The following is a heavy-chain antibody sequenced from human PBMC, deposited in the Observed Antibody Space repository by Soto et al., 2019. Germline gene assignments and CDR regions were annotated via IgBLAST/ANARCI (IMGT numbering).Heavy chain of an antibody. V-gene: IGHV3-48*01. CDR1: GFTFSSYS. J-gene: IGHJ3*02. CDR2: ISSSSSTI. D-gene: IGHD3-16*02. CDR3: ARDKWDSGDYIWASYRFRAFDI. Sequence: EVQLVESGGGLVQPGGSLRLSCAASGFTFSSYSMNWVRQAPGKGLEWGSYISSSSSTIYYADSVKGRFTIYRDNAKNSLYLQMNSLRAEDTAVYYCARDKWDSGDYIWASYRFRAFDIWGQGTMVTVSS.